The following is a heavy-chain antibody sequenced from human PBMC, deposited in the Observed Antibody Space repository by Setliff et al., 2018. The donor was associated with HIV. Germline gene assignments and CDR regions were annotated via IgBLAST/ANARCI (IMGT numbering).Heavy chain of an antibody. D-gene: IGHD2-21*01. V-gene: IGHV3-23*01. CDR1: GFTFNNYA. CDR2: IGAAGYPT. Sequence: PGGSLRLSCAASGFTFNNYAMGWVRQGPGKGLEWVSTIGAAGYPTHYAESVKGRFTISKDNSKNTLYLQMSSLRDEDTAVYYCARERGVVIGSGNWYFDLWGRGTLVTVSS. CDR3: ARERGVVIGSGNWYFDL. J-gene: IGHJ2*01.